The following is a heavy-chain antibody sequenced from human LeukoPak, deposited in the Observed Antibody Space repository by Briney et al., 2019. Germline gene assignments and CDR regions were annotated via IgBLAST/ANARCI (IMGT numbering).Heavy chain of an antibody. Sequence: SETLSLTCTVSGGSISSSSYYWGWIRQPPGKGLEWIGSIYYSGSTYYNPSLKSRVTISVDTSKNQFSLKLSSVTAADTAVYYCARAPYDSSGYRKNLYYYYMDVWGKGTTVTVSS. CDR3: ARAPYDSSGYRKNLYYYYMDV. D-gene: IGHD3-22*01. CDR2: IYYSGST. J-gene: IGHJ6*03. V-gene: IGHV4-39*07. CDR1: GGSISSSSYY.